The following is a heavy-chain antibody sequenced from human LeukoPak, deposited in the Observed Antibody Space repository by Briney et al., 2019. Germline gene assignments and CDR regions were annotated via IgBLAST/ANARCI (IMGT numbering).Heavy chain of an antibody. CDR1: GFPFTDYV. D-gene: IGHD1-26*01. CDR2: TSADESIK. Sequence: GRSLRLSCTVSGFPFTDYVVHWVRQAPGKGLEWVAVTSADESIKSYSDSVRGRFTISRDNFKNILYLQMDSLGLDDTAVYFCARDPFLGGPDFLDYWDRGTLVTVSS. CDR3: ARDPFLGGPDFLDY. J-gene: IGHJ4*02. V-gene: IGHV3-30*03.